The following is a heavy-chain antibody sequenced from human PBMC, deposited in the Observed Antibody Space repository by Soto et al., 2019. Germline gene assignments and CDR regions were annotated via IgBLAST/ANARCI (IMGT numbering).Heavy chain of an antibody. D-gene: IGHD3-10*01. CDR3: ARESIYYNHLTRFYFDN. CDR1: GFTFSDHY. CDR2: IRNKANNYAT. V-gene: IGHV3-72*01. Sequence: GGSLRLSCAASGFTFSDHYMDWVRQAPGKGLEWVGRIRNKANNYATEYAASVKGRFTISRDDSKNSLYLQMNSLETEDTAVYSCARESIYYNHLTRFYFDNWCQGPLLSVSS. J-gene: IGHJ4*02.